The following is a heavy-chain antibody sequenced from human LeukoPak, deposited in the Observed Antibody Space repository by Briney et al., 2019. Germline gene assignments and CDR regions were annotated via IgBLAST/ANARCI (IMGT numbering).Heavy chain of an antibody. V-gene: IGHV3-23*01. CDR2: ISGGGDST. CDR3: AKDLHRLGEYVGSKY. Sequence: GGSLRLSCAASGFTFGSYAMSWVRQAPGKGLEWVSAISGGGDSTYYADSVKGRFTISRDNSKNTLYLQMNSLRAGDTAVYYCAKDLHRLGEYVGSKYWGQGTLVTVSS. CDR1: GFTFGSYA. J-gene: IGHJ4*02. D-gene: IGHD3-16*01.